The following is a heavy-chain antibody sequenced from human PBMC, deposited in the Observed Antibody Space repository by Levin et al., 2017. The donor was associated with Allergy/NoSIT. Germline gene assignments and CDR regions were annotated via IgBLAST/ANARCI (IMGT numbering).Heavy chain of an antibody. D-gene: IGHD2/OR15-2a*01. Sequence: GGSLRLSCAASGFTFNRYWMQWVRQVPGKGLVWVSRVNGDGSAAHYADSAKGRLTISRDNAKNTLYLQMNSLRADDTAVYCGGGDHWDPWNINLPCGIDFWGHGTTVTVSS. J-gene: IGHJ6*02. CDR2: VNGDGSAA. CDR1: GFTFNRYW. CDR3: GGDHWDPWNINLPCGIDF. V-gene: IGHV3-74*01.